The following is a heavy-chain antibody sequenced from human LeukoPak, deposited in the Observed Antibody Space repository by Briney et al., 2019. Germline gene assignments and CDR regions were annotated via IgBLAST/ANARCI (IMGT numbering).Heavy chain of an antibody. V-gene: IGHV1-2*02. J-gene: IGHJ5*02. CDR2: INPNSGGT. Sequence: ASVKVSCKASGYTFTGYYMHWVRQAPGQGLEWMGWINPNSGGTNYAQKFQGRVTMTRDTSISTAYMELSRLRSDDTAVYYCAREGGYSYGPNWFDPWGQGTLVTVSS. CDR1: GYTFTGYY. D-gene: IGHD5-18*01. CDR3: AREGGYSYGPNWFDP.